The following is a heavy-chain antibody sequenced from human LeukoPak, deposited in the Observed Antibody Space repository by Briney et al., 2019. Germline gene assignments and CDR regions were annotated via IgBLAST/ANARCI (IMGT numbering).Heavy chain of an antibody. V-gene: IGHV4-30-2*01. CDR3: ARRVVAIFYFDY. CDR2: IYHSGIT. J-gene: IGHJ4*02. Sequence: SQTLSLTCAVSGGSISSGGFSWSWIRQPPGKGLEWIGYIYHSGITYYNPSLKSRVTMSLDRSKNQFSLKLTSVTAADTAVYYCARRVVAIFYFDYWGQGALVTVSS. CDR1: GGSISSGGFS. D-gene: IGHD3-3*01.